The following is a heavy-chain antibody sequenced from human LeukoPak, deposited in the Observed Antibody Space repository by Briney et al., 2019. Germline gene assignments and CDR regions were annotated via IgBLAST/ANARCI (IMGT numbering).Heavy chain of an antibody. CDR3: AKSYSSNWYGDDAFDI. Sequence: GGSLRLSCAASGFTFIGYAMSWVRQVPGKGLEWVSSISGSGGGAYYADSVKGRFIISRDNSKNTLYLQMNSLRPEDTAVYYCAKSYSSNWYGDDAFDIWGQGTMVTVSS. J-gene: IGHJ3*02. D-gene: IGHD6-13*01. V-gene: IGHV3-23*01. CDR1: GFTFIGYA. CDR2: ISGSGGGA.